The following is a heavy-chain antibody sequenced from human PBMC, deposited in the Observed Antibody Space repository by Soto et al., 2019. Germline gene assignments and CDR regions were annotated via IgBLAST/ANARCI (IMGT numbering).Heavy chain of an antibody. J-gene: IGHJ5*02. CDR3: VKDSTISAAGWFDP. CDR2: ISWNSGSI. Sequence: EVQLVESGGGLVRPGRSLRLSCAASGFTFDDYAMHWVRQAPGKGLEWVAGISWNSGSIGYADSVKGRVSISRDNAKNSLFLEMNSLRPEYTAFYYCVKDSTISAAGWFDPWGQGTLVTVSS. D-gene: IGHD6-13*01. CDR1: GFTFDDYA. V-gene: IGHV3-9*01.